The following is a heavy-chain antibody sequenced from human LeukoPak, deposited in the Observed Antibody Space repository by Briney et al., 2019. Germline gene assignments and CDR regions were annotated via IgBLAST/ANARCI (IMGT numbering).Heavy chain of an antibody. CDR1: GGSISSYY. CDR2: IYYSGST. Sequence: SETLSLTCSVSGGSISSYYLSWIRQLPGKGLEWIGYIYYSGSTKYNPSLKSRVTISVDTSKNQFSLKLSSVTAADTALYYCAREYDSSGFWDYWGQGTLVTVSS. CDR3: AREYDSSGFWDY. J-gene: IGHJ4*02. D-gene: IGHD3-22*01. V-gene: IGHV4-59*01.